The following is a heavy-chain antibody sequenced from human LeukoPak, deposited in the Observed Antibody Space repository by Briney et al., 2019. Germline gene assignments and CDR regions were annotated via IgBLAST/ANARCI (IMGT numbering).Heavy chain of an antibody. J-gene: IGHJ4*02. V-gene: IGHV4-31*03. Sequence: SQTLSLTCTVSGGSISSGGYYWSWIRQHPGKGLEWIGYIYYSGSTYYNPSLKSRVTISVDTSKNQFSLKLSSVTATDTAVYYCARARLKGHCSGGSCYGVFDYWGQGTLVTVSS. CDR3: ARARLKGHCSGGSCYGVFDY. CDR1: GGSISSGGYY. D-gene: IGHD2-15*01. CDR2: IYYSGST.